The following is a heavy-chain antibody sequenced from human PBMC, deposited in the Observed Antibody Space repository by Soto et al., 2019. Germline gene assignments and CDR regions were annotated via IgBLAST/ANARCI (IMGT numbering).Heavy chain of an antibody. D-gene: IGHD1-26*01. CDR2: ISSNGRST. J-gene: IGHJ4*02. CDR1: GFNFRRYA. Sequence: GGSLRLSCAASGFNFRRYAMHWVRQAPGKGLEYVSAISSNGRSTYYANSVKGRFTISRDNSKNTLYLQMGSLRAEDMAVYYCARDGGSYYLDYWGQGTLVTVSS. CDR3: ARDGGSYYLDY. V-gene: IGHV3-64*01.